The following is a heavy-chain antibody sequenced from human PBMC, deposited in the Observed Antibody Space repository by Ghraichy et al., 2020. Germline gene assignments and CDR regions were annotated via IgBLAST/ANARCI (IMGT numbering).Heavy chain of an antibody. CDR3: TTDLSYDSSSSYYYAVVRNSLGN. Sequence: GGSLRLSCAASGFSFSNAWMSWVRQAPGKGLEWVGRIKSNTDGETTDYAAPVKGRFTISRDDSKNTLFLQMNSLKTEDTAVYYCTTDLSYDSSSSYYYAVVRNSLGNWGQGTLVTVSS. CDR1: GFSFSNAW. J-gene: IGHJ4*02. V-gene: IGHV3-15*01. D-gene: IGHD3-22*01. CDR2: IKSNTDGETT.